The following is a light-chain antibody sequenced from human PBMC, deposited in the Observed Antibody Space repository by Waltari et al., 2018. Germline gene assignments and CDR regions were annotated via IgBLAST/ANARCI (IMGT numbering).Light chain of an antibody. V-gene: IGLV1-44*01. CDR3: AAWDDSLNGRWV. CDR1: ASNIGNNV. J-gene: IGLJ3*02. Sequence: QSVLTQPPSASGTPGQGVTISCSGGASNIGNNVVNWYQQVPGKAPKLLIYRSDRRPAGVPDRFSGSKSGTSASLAISGLQSEYEADYYCAAWDDSLNGRWVFGGGTKVTVL. CDR2: RSD.